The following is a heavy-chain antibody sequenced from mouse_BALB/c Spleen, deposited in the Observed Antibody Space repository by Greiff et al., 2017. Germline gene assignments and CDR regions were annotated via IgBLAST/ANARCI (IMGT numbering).Heavy chain of an antibody. CDR1: GYTFTDYN. D-gene: IGHD2-10*02. CDR3: ARHLVWPYWYFDV. Sequence: EVQLQQSGPELVKPGASVKISCKASGYTFTDYNMHWVKQSHGKSLEWIGYIYPYNGGTGYNQKFKSKATLTVDNSSSTAYMELRSLTSEDSAVYYCARHLVWPYWYFDVWGAGTTVTVSS. J-gene: IGHJ1*01. V-gene: IGHV1S29*02. CDR2: IYPYNGGT.